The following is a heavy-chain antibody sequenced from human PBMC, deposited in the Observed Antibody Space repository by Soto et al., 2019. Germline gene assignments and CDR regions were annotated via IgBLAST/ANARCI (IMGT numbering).Heavy chain of an antibody. CDR1: GYSLTGTS. Sequence: AAVKVSYKDSGYSLTGTSMHWVRQSPGKGLEWMGGFDPEDAETFYAQKFQGRVTMTEDSSTDTAYMELTNLTSADTAIYSCTSLNPFFDFWG. CDR2: FDPEDAET. J-gene: IGHJ4*01. CDR3: TSLNPFFDF. V-gene: IGHV1-24*01.